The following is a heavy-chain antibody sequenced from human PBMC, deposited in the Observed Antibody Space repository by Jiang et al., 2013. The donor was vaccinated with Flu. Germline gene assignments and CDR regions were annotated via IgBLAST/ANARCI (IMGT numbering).Heavy chain of an antibody. Sequence: SSYSMELGPARRPGKGAGWVSSISSSSSYIYYADSVKGRFTISRDNAKNSLYLQMNSLRAEDTAVYYCARNEGGRNYYYLLHGRLGQR. CDR1: SSYS. D-gene: IGHD1-14*01. CDR2: ISSSSSYI. CDR3: ARNEGGRNYYYLLHGR. V-gene: IGHV3-21*01. J-gene: IGHJ6*03.